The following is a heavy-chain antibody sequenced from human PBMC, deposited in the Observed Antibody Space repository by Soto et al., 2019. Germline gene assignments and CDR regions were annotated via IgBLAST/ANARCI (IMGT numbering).Heavy chain of an antibody. Sequence: EVQVAESGGGLVNPGGSLRLSCNFTFSMYSMNWVRQAPGMGLEWVASISSGGIYIKYADSVKGRFTITRDNAKNSVSLQMNSLKVGDTALYYCTRDQGGSYDSWFDPWGQGTQVIVSS. CDR2: ISSGGIYI. V-gene: IGHV3-21*06. CDR1: TFSMYS. CDR3: TRDQGGSYDSWFDP. J-gene: IGHJ5*02. D-gene: IGHD1-26*01.